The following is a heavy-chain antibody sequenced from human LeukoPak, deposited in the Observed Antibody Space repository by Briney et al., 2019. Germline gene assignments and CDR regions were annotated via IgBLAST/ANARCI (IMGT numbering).Heavy chain of an antibody. J-gene: IGHJ5*02. V-gene: IGHV1-2*04. D-gene: IGHD3-10*01. CDR2: INPNSGGT. Sequence: GASVKVSCKASGYTFTGYYMHWVRQAPGQGLEWMGWINPNSGGTNYAQKFQGWVTMTRDTSISTAYMELSRLRSDDTAVYYCARGTVTMVRGVMRNNWFDPWGQGTLVTVSS. CDR3: ARGTVTMVRGVMRNNWFDP. CDR1: GYTFTGYY.